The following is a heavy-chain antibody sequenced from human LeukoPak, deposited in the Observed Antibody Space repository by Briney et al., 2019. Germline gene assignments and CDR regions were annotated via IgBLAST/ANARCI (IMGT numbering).Heavy chain of an antibody. CDR3: ARAFGRLNPFFDY. D-gene: IGHD3-3*01. CDR2: ISGSGGTTI. CDR1: GFTFSSYA. J-gene: IGHJ4*02. V-gene: IGHV3-23*01. Sequence: GGSLRLSCAASGFTFSSYAMSWVRQAPGKGLEWVSAISGSGGTTIYYADSLKGRFTVSRDNAKNSLYLQMNSLRVEDTAVYYCARAFGRLNPFFDYWGQGILVTVSS.